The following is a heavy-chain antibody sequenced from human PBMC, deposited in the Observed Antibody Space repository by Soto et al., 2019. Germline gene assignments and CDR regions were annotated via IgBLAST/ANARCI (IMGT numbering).Heavy chain of an antibody. J-gene: IGHJ4*02. CDR3: ARXXGXXXGLXXXSFDH. V-gene: IGHV3-21*01. Sequence: EVQLVESGGGLVKPGGSLRLSCAASGFTFSSYSMHWVRQAPGKGLEWVSSISSRSRSIYYADSQKGRFTISRDNTKNSLYLQMNNLRAEXTAVXXCARXXGXXXGLXXXSFDHWGQGTLVTVSS. CDR1: GFTFSSYS. CDR2: ISSRSRSI.